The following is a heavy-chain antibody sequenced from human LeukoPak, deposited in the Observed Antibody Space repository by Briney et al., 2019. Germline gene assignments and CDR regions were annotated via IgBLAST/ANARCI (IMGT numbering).Heavy chain of an antibody. J-gene: IGHJ3*02. V-gene: IGHV4-30-2*01. CDR3: ARGCSGGCLDAFDI. D-gene: IGHD2-15*01. CDR2: IYHSGST. Sequence: SQTLSLTCTVSGDSISSGGYYWSWIRQPPGKGLEWIGYIYHSGSTYYNPSLKSRVTISVDRSKNQFSLKLSSVTAADTAVYYCARGCSGGCLDAFDIWGQGTMVTVSS. CDR1: GDSISSGGYY.